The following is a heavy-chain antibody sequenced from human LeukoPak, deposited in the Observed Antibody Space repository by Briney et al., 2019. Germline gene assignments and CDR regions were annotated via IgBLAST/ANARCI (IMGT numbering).Heavy chain of an antibody. CDR2: LYGDGRT. Sequence: GGCLRLSCAAPGLTVSRNYISWVRQAPGKGAGWISLLYGDGRTYYYDSVKGRFTISSDNYNNTLYLQLNNLSPEDTAVDYCSRDDHYSTGGVPIDWGQGTLVTVSS. V-gene: IGHV3-53*01. D-gene: IGHD6-19*01. CDR3: SRDDHYSTGGVPID. CDR1: GLTVSRNY. J-gene: IGHJ4*02.